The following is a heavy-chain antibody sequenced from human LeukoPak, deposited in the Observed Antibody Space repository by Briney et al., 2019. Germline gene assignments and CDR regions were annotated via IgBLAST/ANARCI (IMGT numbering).Heavy chain of an antibody. J-gene: IGHJ4*02. Sequence: GGSLRLSCAASGFTFSSYGMHWVRQAPGKGLEWVAVIWYGGSNKYYADSVKGRFTISRDNSKNTLYLQMNSLRAEDTAVYYCARERIAVAGEFDYWGQGALVTVSS. CDR2: IWYGGSNK. V-gene: IGHV3-33*01. D-gene: IGHD6-19*01. CDR3: ARERIAVAGEFDY. CDR1: GFTFSSYG.